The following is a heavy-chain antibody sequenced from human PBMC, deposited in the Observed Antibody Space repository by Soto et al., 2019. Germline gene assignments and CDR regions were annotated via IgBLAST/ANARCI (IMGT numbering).Heavy chain of an antibody. V-gene: IGHV3-23*01. J-gene: IGHJ4*02. CDR2: ISGSGDFT. Sequence: PGGSLRLSCAASGFTFSSYAISWVRQTPGKGLEWVSVISGSGDFTYYADSVKGRFTISRDNPKNTIYLQMNSLRAEDTAVYYFAKGFYGSGSYYNERAFDSWGQGTLVTVSS. CDR1: GFTFSSYA. D-gene: IGHD3-10*01. CDR3: AKGFYGSGSYYNERAFDS.